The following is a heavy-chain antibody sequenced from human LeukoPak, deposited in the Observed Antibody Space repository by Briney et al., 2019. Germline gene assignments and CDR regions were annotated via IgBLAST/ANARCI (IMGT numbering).Heavy chain of an antibody. CDR1: GGSISIYY. J-gene: IGHJ5*02. CDR2: TYSSGIS. Sequence: SETLSLTCIVSGGSISIYYWTWIRQPAGKGLEWIGHTYSSGISNYNPSLKSRVSMSMDVSKNQFSLKLNSVTAADTAVYYCARVDFWSTYYTDNWFDPWGQGTLVTVSS. CDR3: ARVDFWSTYYTDNWFDP. D-gene: IGHD3-3*01. V-gene: IGHV4-4*07.